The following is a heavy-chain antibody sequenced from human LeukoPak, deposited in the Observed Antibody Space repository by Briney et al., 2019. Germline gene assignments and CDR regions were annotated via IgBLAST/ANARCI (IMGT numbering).Heavy chain of an antibody. CDR1: GFTFSSYG. Sequence: GGSLRLSCAASGFTFSSYGMHWVRQAPGKGLEWVAVIWYDGSNKYYADSVKGRFTISRDNSKNTLYLQMNSLRAEDTAVYYCAKSLGRYYYYYMDVWGKGTTVTVSS. J-gene: IGHJ6*03. V-gene: IGHV3-33*06. CDR3: AKSLGRYYYYYMDV. D-gene: IGHD1-26*01. CDR2: IWYDGSNK.